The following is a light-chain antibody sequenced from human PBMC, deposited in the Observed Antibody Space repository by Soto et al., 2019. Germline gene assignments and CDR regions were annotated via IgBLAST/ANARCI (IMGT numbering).Light chain of an antibody. CDR3: HQYGTLPRT. CDR1: QSVSKLY. V-gene: IGKV3-20*01. J-gene: IGKJ1*01. CDR2: ATP. Sequence: EIVLTQTPGTLSFFPGERAILSCRASQSVSKLYLAWYQQKPGQAPRLLIHATPTRATGIPDRFSGSGSGTDFSLVISSLEPEDFAVYYCHQYGTLPRTFGQGTKVDIK.